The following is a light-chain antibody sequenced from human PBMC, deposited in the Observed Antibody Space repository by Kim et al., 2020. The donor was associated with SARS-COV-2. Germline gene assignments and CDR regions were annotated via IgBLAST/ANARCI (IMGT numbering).Light chain of an antibody. Sequence: SASVGDRITISCRTSQTISTYLNWYQQKAGKAPKLLIYDASTLQNGVPSRFGGSGSGTDFTLTISSLQPEDFATYYCQQSYNIPMFGQGTKVDIK. V-gene: IGKV1-39*01. CDR2: DAS. CDR3: QQSYNIPM. J-gene: IGKJ1*01. CDR1: QTISTY.